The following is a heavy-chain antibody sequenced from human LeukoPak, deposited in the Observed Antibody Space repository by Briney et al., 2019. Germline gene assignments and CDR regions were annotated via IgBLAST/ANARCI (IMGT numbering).Heavy chain of an antibody. V-gene: IGHV1-18*01. CDR2: VNSDTGST. Sequence: ASVKVSCKAPGYSFKNYGMTWVRQAPGQGLEWMGWVNSDTGSTVSAQAFQGRVALTTDTSTNTIHMELRSLTSDDTAVYFCARDDSRSGDKCVSLGGFDVWGQGTTVIVSS. CDR1: GYSFKNYG. J-gene: IGHJ3*01. CDR3: ARDDSRSGDKCVSLGGFDV. D-gene: IGHD3-16*01.